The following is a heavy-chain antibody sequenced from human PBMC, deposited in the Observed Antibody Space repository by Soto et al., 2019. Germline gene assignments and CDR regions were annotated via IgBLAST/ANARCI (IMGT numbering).Heavy chain of an antibody. D-gene: IGHD2-15*01. CDR3: ARLGYCSGGSCYSPYMDV. CDR1: GGSSSSYY. CDR2: IYYSGST. J-gene: IGHJ6*03. Sequence: SETLSLTCTVPGGSSSSYYWSWIRQPPGKGLEWIGYIYYSGSTNYNPSLKSRVTISVDTSKNQFSLKLSSVTAADTAVYYCARLGYCSGGSCYSPYMDVWGKGTTVTVSS. V-gene: IGHV4-59*01.